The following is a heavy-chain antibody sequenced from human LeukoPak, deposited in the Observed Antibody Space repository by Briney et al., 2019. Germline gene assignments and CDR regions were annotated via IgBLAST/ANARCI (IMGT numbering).Heavy chain of an antibody. CDR2: IYYSGST. D-gene: IGHD6-13*01. V-gene: IGHV4-59*08. Sequence: SETLSLTCTVSGGSISSYYWSWIRQPPGKGLEWIGYIYYSGSTNCNPSLKSRVTTSVDTFTNQFSLKLGSVTAADTAVYHCATSLLIAAAGTASTVKSYMAVWGKGTTVIASS. CDR1: GGSISSYY. J-gene: IGHJ6*03. CDR3: ATSLLIAAAGTASTVKSYMAV.